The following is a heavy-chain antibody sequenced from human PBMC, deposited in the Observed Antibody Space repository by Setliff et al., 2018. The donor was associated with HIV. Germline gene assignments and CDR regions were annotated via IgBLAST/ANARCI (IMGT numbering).Heavy chain of an antibody. J-gene: IGHJ4*01. V-gene: IGHV1-3*01. D-gene: IGHD3-10*01. CDR1: GYTFTTYS. Sequence: ASVKVSCKAFGYTFTTYSLHWVRQAPGQSLEWMGWINVGKGDTKYSQDFQGRITITRDTSANTAYMELSRLRSDDTAVYFCARGALLAVFDFDHWGHGTLVTVSS. CDR2: INVGKGDT. CDR3: ARGALLAVFDFDH.